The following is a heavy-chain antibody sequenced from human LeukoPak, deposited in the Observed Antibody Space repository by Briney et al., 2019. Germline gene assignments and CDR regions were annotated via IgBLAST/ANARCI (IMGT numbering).Heavy chain of an antibody. D-gene: IGHD3-10*01. Sequence: GASVKVSCKASGGTFSSYAISWVRQAPGQGLEWMGRIIPILGIANYAQKFQGRVTITADKSTSTAYMELSSLRSEDTAVYYCARARDMVRLGYYYYGMDVWGQGTTVTVSS. V-gene: IGHV1-69*04. J-gene: IGHJ6*02. CDR1: GGTFSSYA. CDR2: IIPILGIA. CDR3: ARARDMVRLGYYYYGMDV.